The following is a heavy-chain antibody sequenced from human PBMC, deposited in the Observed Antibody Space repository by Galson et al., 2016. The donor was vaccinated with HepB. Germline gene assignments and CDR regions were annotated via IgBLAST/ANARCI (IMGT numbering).Heavy chain of an antibody. D-gene: IGHD1-26*01. CDR3: ARLGPYHFDY. CDR2: ISFSSTNI. V-gene: IGHV3-48*04. J-gene: IGHJ4*02. Sequence: SLRLSCAASEFNFRSYTMNWVRQAPGQGLEWISSISFSSTNIHYADYVKGRFTISRDNARNSLYLQMNSLRVEDTAVYYCARLGPYHFDYWGQGTLLTVSS. CDR1: EFNFRSYT.